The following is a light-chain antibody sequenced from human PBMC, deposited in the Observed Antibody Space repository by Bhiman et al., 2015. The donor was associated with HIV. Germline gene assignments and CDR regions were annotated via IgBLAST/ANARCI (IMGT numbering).Light chain of an antibody. J-gene: IGLJ1*01. CDR3: SSSSSRIVGI. CDR1: NIATKS. CDR2: YDS. Sequence: SYELTQPPSVSVAPGKTATITCGGNNIATKSVHWHQQKPGQAPVVVIYYDSDRPSGIPERFSGSKSGNTASLTISGLQPDDEAIYYCSSSSSRIVGILGTGTTVTVL. V-gene: IGLV3-21*01.